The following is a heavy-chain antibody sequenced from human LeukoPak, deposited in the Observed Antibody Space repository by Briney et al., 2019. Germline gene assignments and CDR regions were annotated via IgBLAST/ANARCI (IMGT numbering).Heavy chain of an antibody. V-gene: IGHV4-39*01. J-gene: IGHJ3*02. CDR1: GGSISSSSYY. D-gene: IGHD4-23*01. Sequence: SETLSLTCTVSGGSISSSSYYWGWIRQPPGKGLECIGSIYYSGSTYYNPSLKSRVTISVDTSKNQFSLKLSSVTAADTAVYYCARHRYDYGDKRVAFDIWGQGTMVTVSS. CDR3: ARHRYDYGDKRVAFDI. CDR2: IYYSGST.